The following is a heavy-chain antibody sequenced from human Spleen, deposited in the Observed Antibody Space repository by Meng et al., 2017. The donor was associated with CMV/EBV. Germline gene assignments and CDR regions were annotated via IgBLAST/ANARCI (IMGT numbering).Heavy chain of an antibody. CDR2: IRYDGSNK. V-gene: IGHV3-30*02. Sequence: QVQLVESGGGVVQPGGSLRLPCAASGFTFSSYGMHWVRQAPGKGLEWVAFIRYDGSNKYYADSVKGRFTISRDNSKNTLYLQMNSLRAEDTAVYYCAKEGWRYYDSSGYYPLWGQGTLVTVSS. D-gene: IGHD3-22*01. CDR1: GFTFSSYG. J-gene: IGHJ4*02. CDR3: AKEGWRYYDSSGYYPL.